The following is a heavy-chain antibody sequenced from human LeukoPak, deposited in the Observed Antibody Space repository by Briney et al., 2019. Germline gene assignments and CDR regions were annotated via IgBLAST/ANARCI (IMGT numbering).Heavy chain of an antibody. Sequence: PGGSLRLSCAASGFTFSSYGMHWVRQAPGKGLEWVAFIRYDGSNKYYADSVKGRFTISRDNSKNTLYLQMNSLRAEDTAVYYCAKDRLTFGGVIEKTLDYWGQGTLVTVSS. D-gene: IGHD3-16*02. CDR3: AKDRLTFGGVIEKTLDY. J-gene: IGHJ4*02. CDR1: GFTFSSYG. CDR2: IRYDGSNK. V-gene: IGHV3-30*02.